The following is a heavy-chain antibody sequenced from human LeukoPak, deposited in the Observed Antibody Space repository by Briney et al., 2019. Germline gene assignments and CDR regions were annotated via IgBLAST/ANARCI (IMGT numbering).Heavy chain of an antibody. V-gene: IGHV3-69-1*02. CDR1: GSTFSTDA. D-gene: IGHD3-10*01. CDR2: ISSGSTI. J-gene: IGHJ6*04. Sequence: GGSLRLSCAASGSTFSTDAMHWVRQAPGQGLEWVSYISSGSTIYYADSVKGRFTISRDNAKNSLYLQMNSLRAEDTAVYYCARHTMVRGMDVWGKGTTVTISS. CDR3: ARHTMVRGMDV.